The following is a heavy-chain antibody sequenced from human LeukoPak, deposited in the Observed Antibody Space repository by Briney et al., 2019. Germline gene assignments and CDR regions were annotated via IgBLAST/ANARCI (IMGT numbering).Heavy chain of an antibody. J-gene: IGHJ4*02. CDR1: GFTFSSYG. Sequence: PGGSLRLSCAASGFTFSSYGMHWVRQAPGKGLERVAFIRYDGSNKYYADSVKGRFTISRDNSKNTLYLQMNSLRAEDTAVYYCAKETRGDYGRSLDYWGQGTLVTVSS. D-gene: IGHD4-17*01. CDR2: IRYDGSNK. CDR3: AKETRGDYGRSLDY. V-gene: IGHV3-30*02.